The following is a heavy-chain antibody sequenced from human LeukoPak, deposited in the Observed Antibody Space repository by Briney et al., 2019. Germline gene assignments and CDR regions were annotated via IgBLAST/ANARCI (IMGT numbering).Heavy chain of an antibody. CDR3: ASSTSYHGSGMGFDY. CDR2: ISSNGGTT. D-gene: IGHD3-10*01. J-gene: IGHJ4*02. Sequence: GGSQRLSCAASGFSFSSNWMHWVRQAPGKGLVWVSCISSNGGTTRYADSVKGRFTISRGNAKNTLYLQMNSPRAEDTAEYYCASSTSYHGSGMGFDYWGQGTLVTVSS. CDR1: GFSFSSNW. V-gene: IGHV3-74*01.